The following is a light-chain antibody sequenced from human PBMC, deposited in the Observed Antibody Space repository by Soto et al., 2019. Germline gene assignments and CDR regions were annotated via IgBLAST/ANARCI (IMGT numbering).Light chain of an antibody. Sequence: EMVLTQSPGTLSLSPGERATLSCRASQSVSSSYLAWYQQKPGQAPRLLIYDASSRATGIPDRFSGSGSGTDFTLTISRLVPEDFAVYYCQQDGSSSYTFGQGTKLEIK. CDR1: QSVSSSY. V-gene: IGKV3-20*01. CDR3: QQDGSSSYT. J-gene: IGKJ2*01. CDR2: DAS.